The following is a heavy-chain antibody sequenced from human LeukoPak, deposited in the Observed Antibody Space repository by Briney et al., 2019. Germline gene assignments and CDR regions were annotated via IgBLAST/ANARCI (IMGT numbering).Heavy chain of an antibody. D-gene: IGHD4/OR15-4a*01. CDR1: GYTFSSYG. CDR2: ISGDNGNT. Sequence: ASVKVSCKAPGYTFSSYGISWVRQAPGQGPEWMGWISGDNGNTKYAEKLQGRVTMTTDTSTTTAYMELRSLTSDDTAVYYCARGVWWPHSGLDYWGQGTLVTVSS. CDR3: ARGVWWPHSGLDY. V-gene: IGHV1-18*01. J-gene: IGHJ4*02.